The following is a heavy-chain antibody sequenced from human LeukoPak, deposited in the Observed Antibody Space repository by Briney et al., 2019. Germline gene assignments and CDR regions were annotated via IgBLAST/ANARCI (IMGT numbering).Heavy chain of an antibody. V-gene: IGHV3-21*01. CDR3: ARELDLAAASDY. D-gene: IGHD6-13*01. J-gene: IGHJ4*02. Sequence: GGSLRLSCAASGFTFSSYSMNWVRQAPGKGLEWVSSISSSSSYIYYADSVKGRFTISRDNARNSLYLQINSLRAEDTSVYYCARELDLAAASDYWGQGTLVTVSS. CDR1: GFTFSSYS. CDR2: ISSSSSYI.